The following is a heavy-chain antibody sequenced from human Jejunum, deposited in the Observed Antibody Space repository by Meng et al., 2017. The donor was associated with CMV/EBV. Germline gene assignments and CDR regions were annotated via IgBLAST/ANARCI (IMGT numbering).Heavy chain of an antibody. D-gene: IGHD3-10*01. CDR2: VSYSGST. J-gene: IGHJ4*02. Sequence: SRGPINYNSGSWIRQSARKGLEWIGSVSYSGSTNYNPSLKSRVSISMDTSENQFSLKVTSVTAGDTAVYYCARWSGSESYPSADYWGQGTLVTVSS. CDR1: RGPINYNS. V-gene: IGHV4-59*01. CDR3: ARWSGSESYPSADY.